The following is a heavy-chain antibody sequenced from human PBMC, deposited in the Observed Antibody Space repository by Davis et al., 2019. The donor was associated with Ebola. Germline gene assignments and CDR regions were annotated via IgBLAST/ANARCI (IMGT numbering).Heavy chain of an antibody. CDR1: GYTFTNYY. Sequence: ASVTVSCKASGYTFTNYYMHWVRQAPGQGLEWMGMINPGGRTSYAQKFQGRVTMTRDTSTTTVHMDPSSLRSEDTALYYCTTPGGQDSGYDVMDIWGQGTMVTVSS. J-gene: IGHJ3*02. V-gene: IGHV1-46*03. CDR3: TTPGGQDSGYDVMDI. D-gene: IGHD5-12*01. CDR2: INPGGRT.